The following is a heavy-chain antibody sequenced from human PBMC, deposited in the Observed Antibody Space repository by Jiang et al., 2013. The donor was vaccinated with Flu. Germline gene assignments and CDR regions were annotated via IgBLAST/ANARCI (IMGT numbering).Heavy chain of an antibody. CDR3: ARAFSNWFDP. Sequence: SGGSISSYYWSWIRQPQGSDWSGLGISIIWEHQLQPSLKSRVSMSVDTSKNQFSLKLSSVTAADTAIYYCARAFSNWFDPWGQGTLVTVSS. CDR2: SIIWEH. D-gene: IGHD3-3*01. J-gene: IGHJ5*02. V-gene: IGHV4-59*01. CDR1: GGSISSYY.